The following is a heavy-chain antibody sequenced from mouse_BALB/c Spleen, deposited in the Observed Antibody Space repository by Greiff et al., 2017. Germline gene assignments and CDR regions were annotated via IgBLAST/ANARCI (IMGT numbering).Heavy chain of an antibody. CDR2: ISSGSSTI. J-gene: IGHJ4*01. V-gene: IGHV5-17*02. Sequence: EVMLVESGGGLVQPGGSRKLSCAASGFTFSSFGMHWVRQAPEMGLEWVAYISSGSSTIYYADTVKGRFTISRDNPKNTLFLQMTSLRSEDTAMYYCARGGSSYVPYAMDYWGQGTSVTVSS. CDR1: GFTFSSFG. D-gene: IGHD1-1*01. CDR3: ARGGSSYVPYAMDY.